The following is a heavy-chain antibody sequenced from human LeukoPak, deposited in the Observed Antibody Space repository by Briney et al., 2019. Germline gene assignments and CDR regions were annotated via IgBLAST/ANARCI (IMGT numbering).Heavy chain of an antibody. CDR1: GYTFTSYY. J-gene: IGHJ3*02. CDR2: INPSGGST. Sequence: GASVKVSCKASGYTFTSYYMHWVRQAPGQGLEWMGIINPSGGSTSYAQKFQGRVTMTRDTSKNQFSLKLSSVTAADTAVYYCARARYCTNGVCYKNDAFDIWGQGTMVTVSS. V-gene: IGHV1-46*01. D-gene: IGHD2-8*01. CDR3: ARARYCTNGVCYKNDAFDI.